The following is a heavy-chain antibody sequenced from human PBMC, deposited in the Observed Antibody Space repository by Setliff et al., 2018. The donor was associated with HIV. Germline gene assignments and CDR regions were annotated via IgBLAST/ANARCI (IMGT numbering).Heavy chain of an antibody. J-gene: IGHJ6*03. CDR2: ISSSSSTI. V-gene: IGHV3-48*01. CDR1: GFTFSSYS. Sequence: GGSLRLSCAASGFTFSSYSMNWVRQAPGKGLEWVSYISSSSSTIYYADSVKGRFTISRDNAKNSLYLQMSSLRADDTAVYFCARVRETSGGYWGNFYYYMDVWGKGTTVTVSS. CDR3: ARVRETSGGYWGNFYYYMDV. D-gene: IGHD2-21*02.